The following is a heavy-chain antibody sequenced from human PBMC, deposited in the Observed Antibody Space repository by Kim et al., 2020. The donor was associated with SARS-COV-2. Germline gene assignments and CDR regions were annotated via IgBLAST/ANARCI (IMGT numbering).Heavy chain of an antibody. D-gene: IGHD2-15*01. Sequence: TYNPGSVDGRVTISRDKSKKTLYLQMNSLRVEDTAVYYCAKRGGSGFFDYWGQGMLVTVSS. V-gene: IGHV3-23*01. CDR2: T. CDR3: AKRGGSGFFDY. J-gene: IGHJ4*02.